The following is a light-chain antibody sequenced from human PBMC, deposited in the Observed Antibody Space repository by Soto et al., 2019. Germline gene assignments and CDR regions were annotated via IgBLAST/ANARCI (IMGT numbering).Light chain of an antibody. CDR3: FSYAGSSTFV. J-gene: IGLJ1*01. Sequence: QSVLTQPRSVSGSPGQSVTISCTGTSSDVGGYNYVSWYQQHPGKAPELMIHDVSKRPSGVPDRFSGSKSGNTASLTISGLQAEDEADYYCFSYAGSSTFVFGTGTQLTVL. CDR1: SSDVGGYNY. V-gene: IGLV2-11*01. CDR2: DVS.